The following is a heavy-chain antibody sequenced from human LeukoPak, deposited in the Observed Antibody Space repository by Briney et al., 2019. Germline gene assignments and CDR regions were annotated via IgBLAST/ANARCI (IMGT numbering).Heavy chain of an antibody. J-gene: IGHJ6*03. D-gene: IGHD3-10*01. CDR1: GYTFTSYG. Sequence: GASVKVSCKASGYTFTSYGVTWVRQAPGQGLEWMGWVSAFNGNTNYAQKFQGRVTMTTDTSTSTAYMELRSLRSDDTAVYYCARESIGATIGPPGGSGSYYNLRGYYYYYMDVWGKGTTVTISS. V-gene: IGHV1-18*01. CDR3: ARESIGATIGPPGGSGSYYNLRGYYYYYMDV. CDR2: VSAFNGNT.